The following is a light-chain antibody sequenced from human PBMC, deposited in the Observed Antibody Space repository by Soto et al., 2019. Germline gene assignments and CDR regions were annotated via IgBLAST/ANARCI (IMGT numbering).Light chain of an antibody. V-gene: IGKV3-11*01. Sequence: EIVLTQSPATLSLSPGERATLSCRASQSVSSYLAWYQQKPGQAPRLLIYDASNRATGIPARFSGSGSGTDFTLTISSLEPEDFAVYYCQQRSNWPSITFVQGKRMEIK. CDR1: QSVSSY. CDR3: QQRSNWPSIT. J-gene: IGKJ5*01. CDR2: DAS.